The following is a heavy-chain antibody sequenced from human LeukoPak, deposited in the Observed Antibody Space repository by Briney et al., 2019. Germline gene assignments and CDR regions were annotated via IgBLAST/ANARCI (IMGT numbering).Heavy chain of an antibody. CDR2: ISAYNGNT. V-gene: IGHV1-18*01. CDR3: ARDQYSGSSPSFDY. J-gene: IGHJ4*02. D-gene: IGHD1-26*01. Sequence: ASVKVSCKASGYTFTSYGISWVRQAPGQGLEWMGWISAYNGNTNYAQKLQGRVTMTTDTSTSTAYMELRSLKSDDTAVYYCARDQYSGSSPSFDYWGQGTLVTVSS. CDR1: GYTFTSYG.